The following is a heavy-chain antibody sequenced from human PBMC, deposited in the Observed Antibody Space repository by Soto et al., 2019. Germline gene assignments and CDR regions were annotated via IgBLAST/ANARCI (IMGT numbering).Heavy chain of an antibody. J-gene: IGHJ4*02. Sequence: EVQLVESGGGVVQPGGSLRLSCAASGFTFSDHWMHWVRQVPGKGLVWVARINSDGSTTTYADSVKGRFTISRANARNTLYLQMDSPRAGDTALYYCARGYSSGPDYWGQGTLVTVSS. D-gene: IGHD6-19*01. CDR1: GFTFSDHW. CDR3: ARGYSSGPDY. V-gene: IGHV3-74*01. CDR2: INSDGSTT.